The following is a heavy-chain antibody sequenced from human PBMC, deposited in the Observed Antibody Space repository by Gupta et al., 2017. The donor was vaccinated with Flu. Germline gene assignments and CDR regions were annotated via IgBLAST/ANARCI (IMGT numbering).Heavy chain of an antibody. Sequence: EVQLVESGGDLVKPGGCLSLSCAASGFTFKSYSMNWVRQAPGKGLEWVSSISGSGGYIYYADSVKGRFTISRDNAKNSLYLQMNSLRAEDTAVYYCAGEVLAGPTAYDYWGQGTLVTVSS. CDR1: GFTFKSYS. CDR2: ISGSGGYI. D-gene: IGHD4-17*01. J-gene: IGHJ4*02. V-gene: IGHV3-21*01. CDR3: AGEVLAGPTAYDY.